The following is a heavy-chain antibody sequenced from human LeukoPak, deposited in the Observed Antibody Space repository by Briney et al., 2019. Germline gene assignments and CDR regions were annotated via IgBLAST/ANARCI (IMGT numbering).Heavy chain of an antibody. CDR1: GGSISSSSYY. V-gene: IGHV4-39*07. CDR3: ARGVPPSYSGRYTFDP. D-gene: IGHD1-26*01. Sequence: PETLSLTCTVSGGSISSSSYYWGWIRQPPGKGLEWIGSIYYSGSTNYNPSLKSRVTISVDTSKNQFSLKLSSVTAADTAVYYCARGVPPSYSGRYTFDPWGQGTLVTVSS. J-gene: IGHJ5*02. CDR2: IYYSGST.